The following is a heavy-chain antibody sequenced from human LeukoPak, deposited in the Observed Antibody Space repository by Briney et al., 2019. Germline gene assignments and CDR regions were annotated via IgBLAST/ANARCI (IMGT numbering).Heavy chain of an antibody. CDR3: ARGPEYSGSYYRWFDP. V-gene: IGHV1-18*01. J-gene: IGHJ5*02. D-gene: IGHD1-26*01. CDR2: ISAYNGNT. Sequence: ASVKVSCKASGYTFTSYGISWVRQAPGQGLEWMGWISAYNGNTNYAPKLQGRVTMTTDTSTSTAYMELRSLRSDDTAVYYCARGPEYSGSYYRWFDPWGQGTLVTVSS. CDR1: GYTFTSYG.